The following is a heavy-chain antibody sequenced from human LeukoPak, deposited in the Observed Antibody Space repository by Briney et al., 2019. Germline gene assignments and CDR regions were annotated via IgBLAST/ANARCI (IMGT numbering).Heavy chain of an antibody. V-gene: IGHV1-46*01. Sequence: ASVNVSSKASGYTFTSDYMHWVRQAPGQGLEWMGIINPSGGSTSYAQKFQGRVTMTRDTSTSTVYMELSSLRSEDTAVYYCARDQLNFGWFDPWGQGTLVTVSS. D-gene: IGHD6-6*01. CDR2: INPSGGST. CDR3: ARDQLNFGWFDP. CDR1: GYTFTSDY. J-gene: IGHJ5*02.